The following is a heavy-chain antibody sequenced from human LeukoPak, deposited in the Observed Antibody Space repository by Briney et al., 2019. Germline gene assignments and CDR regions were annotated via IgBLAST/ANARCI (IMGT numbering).Heavy chain of an antibody. Sequence: GSSVKVSCKASVYTFTSYGISWVRQAPAQGLEWMGWISPYNGNTNYAQKLQGRVTMTTDTSTSTDYMELRSLRSDDTAVYYCARGRRLVGATTGSYFDYWGQGTLVTVSS. CDR1: VYTFTSYG. CDR2: ISPYNGNT. CDR3: ARGRRLVGATTGSYFDY. D-gene: IGHD1-26*01. J-gene: IGHJ4*02. V-gene: IGHV1-18*01.